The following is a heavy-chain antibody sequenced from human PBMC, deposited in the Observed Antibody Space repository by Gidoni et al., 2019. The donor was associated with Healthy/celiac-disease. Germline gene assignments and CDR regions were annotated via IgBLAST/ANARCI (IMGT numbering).Heavy chain of an antibody. CDR1: GGPISSGGYS. CDR3: ARGGGYSYGETYYFDY. D-gene: IGHD5-18*01. J-gene: IGHJ4*02. V-gene: IGHV4-30-2*01. CDR2: IYHSGST. Sequence: QLQLQESGSGLVKPSQTLSLTCAVAGGPISSGGYSWSWIRQPPGKGLEWIGYIYHSGSTYYNPSLKSRVTISVDRSKNQFSLKLSSVTAADTAVYYCARGGGYSYGETYYFDYWGQGTLVTVSS.